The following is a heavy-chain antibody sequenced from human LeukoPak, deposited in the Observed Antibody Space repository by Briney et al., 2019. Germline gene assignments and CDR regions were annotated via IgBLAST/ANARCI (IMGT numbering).Heavy chain of an antibody. CDR2: INHSGST. Sequence: PSETLSLTCAVYGGSFSGYYWSWIRQPPGKGLEWIGEINHSGSTNYNPSLKSRVTISVDTSKNQFSLKLSSVTAADTAVYYCARGMITMVRGVITYYYYGMDVWGQGTTVTVSS. CDR1: GGSFSGYY. CDR3: ARGMITMVRGVITYYYYGMDV. D-gene: IGHD3-10*01. V-gene: IGHV4-34*01. J-gene: IGHJ6*02.